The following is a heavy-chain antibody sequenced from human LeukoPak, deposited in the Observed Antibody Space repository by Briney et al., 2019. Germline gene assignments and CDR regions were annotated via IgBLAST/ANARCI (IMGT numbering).Heavy chain of an antibody. CDR2: ISWNSGST. J-gene: IGHJ4*02. D-gene: IGHD6-19*01. V-gene: IGHV3-23*01. Sequence: GGSLRLSCAASGFTFDDYAMHWVRQAPGKGLEWVSGISWNSGSTYYADSVKGRFTISRDNSKNTLYLQMNSLRAEDTAVYYCAKAYSSGWYSDYWGQGTLVTVSS. CDR1: GFTFDDYA. CDR3: AKAYSSGWYSDY.